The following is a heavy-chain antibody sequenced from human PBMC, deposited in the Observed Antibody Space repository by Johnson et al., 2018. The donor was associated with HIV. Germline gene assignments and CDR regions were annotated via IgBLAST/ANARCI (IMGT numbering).Heavy chain of an antibody. CDR2: ISSSGSTI. D-gene: IGHD2-15*01. CDR1: GFTFSDYY. Sequence: QVQLVESGGGLVKPGGSLRLSCAASGFTFSDYYMTWIRQAPGNGLEWVSNISSSGSTIYYADSVKGLFTISRDNAKNSLYLQMNTLRAEDTAVYYCARPTYCSGGSCKPPVSTDDAFDIWGQGTMVTVSS. V-gene: IGHV3-11*01. J-gene: IGHJ3*02. CDR3: ARPTYCSGGSCKPPVSTDDAFDI.